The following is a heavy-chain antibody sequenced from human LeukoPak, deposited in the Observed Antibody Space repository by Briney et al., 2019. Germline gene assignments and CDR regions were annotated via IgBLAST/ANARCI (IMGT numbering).Heavy chain of an antibody. D-gene: IGHD3-3*01. CDR1: GWSFSGYY. V-gene: IGHV4-34*01. CDR2: INHSGST. CDR3: ARGLYYDFWSGYSTAFDI. Sequence: PSETLSLTCAVYGWSFSGYYWSWIRQPPGKGLEWIGEINHSGSTNYNPSLKSGVTISVDTSKNQFSLKLSSVIAADTAVYYCARGLYYDFWSGYSTAFDIWGQGTMVTVSS. J-gene: IGHJ3*02.